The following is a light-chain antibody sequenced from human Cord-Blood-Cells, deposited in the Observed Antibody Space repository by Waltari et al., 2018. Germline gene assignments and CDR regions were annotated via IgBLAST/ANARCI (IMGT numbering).Light chain of an antibody. J-gene: IGLJ2*01. Sequence: QSALTQPASVSGSPGQSITISCTGTSSDAGGYNYVSWYQQHPGKAPKLIIYDVSKRPSGVSKLFSGSKSGNTASLTISGLQAEDEADYYCSSYTSSSTVVFGGGTKLTVL. CDR3: SSYTSSSTVV. CDR2: DVS. V-gene: IGLV2-14*01. CDR1: SSDAGGYNY.